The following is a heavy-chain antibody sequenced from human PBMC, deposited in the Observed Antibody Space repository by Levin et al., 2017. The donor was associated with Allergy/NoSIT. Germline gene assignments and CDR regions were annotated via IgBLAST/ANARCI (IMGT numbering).Heavy chain of an antibody. V-gene: IGHV3-23*01. CDR3: AKDLGGASSGWNWYFDL. CDR2: ISGSGGST. CDR1: GFTFSSYA. J-gene: IGHJ2*01. D-gene: IGHD6-19*01. Sequence: PGGSLRLSCAASGFTFSSYAMSWVRQAPGKGLEWVSAISGSGGSTYYADSVKGRFTISRDNSKNTLYLQMNSLRAEDTAVYYCAKDLGGASSGWNWYFDLWGRGTLVTVSS.